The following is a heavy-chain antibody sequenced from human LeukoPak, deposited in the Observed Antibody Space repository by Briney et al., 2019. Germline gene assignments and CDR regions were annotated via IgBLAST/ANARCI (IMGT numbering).Heavy chain of an antibody. V-gene: IGHV3-74*01. CDR3: ARRSSGSPPFYFDY. D-gene: IGHD1-26*01. CDR1: GFTFSSYW. CDR2: INSDGSTT. Sequence: GGSLRLSCAASGFTFSSYWMHWVRQAPGKGLVWVSRINSDGSTTNYADSVKGRFTISRDNAKNTLYLQMNSLRAEDTAMYYCARRSSGSPPFYFDYWGQGTLVTVSS. J-gene: IGHJ4*02.